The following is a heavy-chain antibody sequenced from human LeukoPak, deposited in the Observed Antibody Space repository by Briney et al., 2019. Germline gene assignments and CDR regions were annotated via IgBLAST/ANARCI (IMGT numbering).Heavy chain of an antibody. J-gene: IGHJ4*02. Sequence: PGRSLRLSCAASGFTFSSYGVHWVRQAPGKGLEWVAVISYDGSNKYYADSVKGRFTISRDNSKNTLYLQMNSLRAEDTAVYYCAKDAGYSSGKGAALDYWGQGTLVTVSS. V-gene: IGHV3-30*18. D-gene: IGHD6-19*01. CDR1: GFTFSSYG. CDR2: ISYDGSNK. CDR3: AKDAGYSSGKGAALDY.